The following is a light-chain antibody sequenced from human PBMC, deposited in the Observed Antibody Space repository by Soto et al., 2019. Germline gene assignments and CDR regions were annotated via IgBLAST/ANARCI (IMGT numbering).Light chain of an antibody. CDR3: QQYYSYPPT. V-gene: IGKV1-8*01. CDR2: AAS. Sequence: QMTQSPSSLSASVGDRVTITCQASQDISSYLAWYQQKPGKAPKLLIYAASTLQSGVPSRFSGSGSGTDFTLTISCLQSEDFATYYCQQYYSYPPTVGQGTKV. CDR1: QDISSY. J-gene: IGKJ1*01.